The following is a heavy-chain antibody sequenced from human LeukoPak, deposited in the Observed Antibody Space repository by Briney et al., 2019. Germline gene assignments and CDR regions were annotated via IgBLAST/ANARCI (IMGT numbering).Heavy chain of an antibody. CDR3: ARDRQFRLHDP. V-gene: IGHV3-11*01. J-gene: IGHJ5*02. CDR2: ISTSGDIT. CDR1: GFTFSDYY. Sequence: GGSLRLSCTASGFTFSDYYMTWLRQAPGKGLEWLSYISTSGDITSYADSVKGRFTISRDNAKKSLYLQIDSLRAEDTAIYYCARDRQFRLHDPWGQGILVTVSS. D-gene: IGHD3-16*01.